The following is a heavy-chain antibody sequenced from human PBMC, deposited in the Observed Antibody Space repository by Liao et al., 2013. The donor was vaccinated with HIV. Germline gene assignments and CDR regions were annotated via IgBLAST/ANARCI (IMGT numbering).Heavy chain of an antibody. CDR2: ISHSGNT. CDR1: GGSVGSGDYS. D-gene: IGHD6-13*01. CDR3: ARKYSSSWYVTGYFDY. V-gene: IGHV4-30-2*01. J-gene: IGHJ4*02. Sequence: QLQLQESGSGLVKPSQSLSLTCAVSGGSVGSGDYSWSWIRQPPGKGLEWIGYISHSGNTYYNPSLKSRVTISVDRSKNQFSLKLSSVTAADTAVYYCARKYSSSWYVTGYFDYWGQGTLVTVSS.